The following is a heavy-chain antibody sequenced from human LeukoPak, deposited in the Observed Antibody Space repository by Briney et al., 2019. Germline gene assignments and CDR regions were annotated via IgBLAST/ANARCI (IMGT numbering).Heavy chain of an antibody. CDR3: ARAPPSIAAYFDY. Sequence: ASVKVSCKASGGTFSSYAISWVRQAPGQGLEWMGGIIPIFGTANYAQKFQGRVTITADKSTSTAYMELSSLRSEDTAVYYCARAPPSIAAYFDYWGQGTLVTVSS. D-gene: IGHD6-13*01. CDR2: IIPIFGTA. CDR1: GGTFSSYA. J-gene: IGHJ4*02. V-gene: IGHV1-69*06.